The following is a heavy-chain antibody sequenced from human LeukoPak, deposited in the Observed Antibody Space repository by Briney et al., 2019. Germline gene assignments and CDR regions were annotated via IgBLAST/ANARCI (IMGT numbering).Heavy chain of an antibody. CDR3: AEGGATGFFHY. D-gene: IGHD1-26*01. CDR1: GGSISSYY. J-gene: IGHJ4*02. Sequence: SETLSLTCTVSGGSISSYYWDWIRQPPGKGLEWIGYIYYSGSTNYNPSLKSRVTISVDTSKNQFSLKLSSVTAADTAVYYCAEGGATGFFHYWGQGTLVTVSS. V-gene: IGHV4-59*12. CDR2: IYYSGST.